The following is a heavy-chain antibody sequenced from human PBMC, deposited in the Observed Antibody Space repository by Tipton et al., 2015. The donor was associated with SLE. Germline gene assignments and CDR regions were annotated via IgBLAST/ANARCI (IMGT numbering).Heavy chain of an antibody. CDR1: GFSFSSYG. D-gene: IGHD3-3*01. V-gene: IGHV3-30*18. Sequence: SLRLSCAASGFSFSSYGMHWVRQAPGKGLEWVAVISYDGSNKYYADSVKGRFTISRDNSKNTLYLQMNSLRAEDTAVYYCAKTHYDFWSGYLPDYYYYYMDVRGKGTTVTVSS. CDR3: AKTHYDFWSGYLPDYYYYYMDV. J-gene: IGHJ6*03. CDR2: ISYDGSNK.